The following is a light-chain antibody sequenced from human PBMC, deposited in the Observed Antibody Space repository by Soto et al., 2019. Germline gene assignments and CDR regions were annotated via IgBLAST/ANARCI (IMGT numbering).Light chain of an antibody. V-gene: IGKV4-1*01. CDR1: QSILYGFNNKEY. J-gene: IGKJ2*01. Sequence: DIVMTQSPDSLAVSLGETATINCKPSQSILYGFNNKEYLTWYQQKPGQPPKLLIYWASTRESGVPVRFSGSGSGTDFTLTITDLQAEDVAVYYCQQYYSIPYTFGQGTKLEIK. CDR3: QQYYSIPYT. CDR2: WAS.